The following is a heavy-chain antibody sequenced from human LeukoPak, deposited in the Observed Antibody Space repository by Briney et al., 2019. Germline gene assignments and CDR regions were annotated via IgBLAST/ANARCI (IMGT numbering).Heavy chain of an antibody. CDR3: ARGKPYYYYMDV. V-gene: IGHV3-66*01. D-gene: IGHD3-16*01. Sequence: GGSLRLSCAASGFTVSSNYMSWVRQAPGKGLEWVSVIYSGGSTYYADSVKGRFTISRDNAKNSLYLEVNSLRAGDTAVYYCARGKPYYYYMDVWGKGTTVTVSS. CDR2: IYSGGST. CDR1: GFTVSSNY. J-gene: IGHJ6*03.